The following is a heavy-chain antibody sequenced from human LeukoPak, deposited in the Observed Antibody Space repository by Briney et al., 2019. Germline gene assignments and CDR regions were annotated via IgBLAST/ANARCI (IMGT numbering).Heavy chain of an antibody. Sequence: PSETLSLICTVSGGSISSYYWNWIRQPPGKGLEWIGYIYYSGSTNYNPSLKSRVTISVDTSKNQFSLKLSSVTAADTAVYYCARVLSGYSGYGPYFYMDVWGKGTTVTISS. J-gene: IGHJ6*03. CDR3: ARVLSGYSGYGPYFYMDV. D-gene: IGHD5-12*01. CDR2: IYYSGST. V-gene: IGHV4-59*01. CDR1: GGSISSYY.